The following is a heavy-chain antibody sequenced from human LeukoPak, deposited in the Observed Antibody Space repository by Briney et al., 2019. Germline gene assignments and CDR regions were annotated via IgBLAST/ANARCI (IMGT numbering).Heavy chain of an antibody. CDR2: INPNSGGT. CDR1: GYTFTTYG. J-gene: IGHJ2*01. Sequence: ASVKVSCKASGYTFTTYGLSWVRQAPGQGLEWMGWINPNSGGTNYAQKFQGRVTMTRDTSISTAYMELSRLRSDDTAVYYCARGYYYDSSGPILGNWYFDLWGRGTLVTVSS. D-gene: IGHD3-22*01. CDR3: ARGYYYDSSGPILGNWYFDL. V-gene: IGHV1-2*02.